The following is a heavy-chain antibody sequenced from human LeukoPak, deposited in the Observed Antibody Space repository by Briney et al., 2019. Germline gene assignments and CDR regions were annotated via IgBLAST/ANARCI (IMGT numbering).Heavy chain of an antibody. J-gene: IGHJ6*02. CDR3: ARGGGLDV. D-gene: IGHD3-16*01. CDR1: GFTFSSYW. V-gene: IGHV3-7*03. CDR2: INHNGNVN. Sequence: GGSLRLSCATSGFTFSSYWMNRARQAPGKGLEWVASINHNGNVNYYVDSVKGRFTISRDNAKNSLYLQMSNLRAEDTAVYFCARGGGLDVWGQGATVTVSS.